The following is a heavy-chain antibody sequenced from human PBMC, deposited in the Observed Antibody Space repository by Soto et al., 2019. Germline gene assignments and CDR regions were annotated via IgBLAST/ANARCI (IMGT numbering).Heavy chain of an antibody. CDR2: ISYTGRT. V-gene: IGHV4-61*03. J-gene: IGHJ6*02. CDR1: GDSVTSGSYY. D-gene: IGHD7-27*01. Sequence: SETLSLTCIVSGDSVTSGSYYWTWLRQPPGKGLEWIGYISYTGRTKYNPSLQSRVTISVDTSKNDFSLNLSSVTAADTAVYFCAREWGLLPYYVMNVWGHGTAVTVSS. CDR3: AREWGLLPYYVMNV.